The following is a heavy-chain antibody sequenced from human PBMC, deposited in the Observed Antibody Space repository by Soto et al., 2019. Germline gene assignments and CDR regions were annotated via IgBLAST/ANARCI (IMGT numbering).Heavy chain of an antibody. Sequence: GASVKVSFKASGYTFTGYYMHWLRQAPGQGLEWMGWINPNSGGTNYAQKFQGRVTMTRDTSISTAYMELSRLRSDDTAVYYCARDKYSNYGYYYYGMDVWGQGTTVTVSS. CDR1: GYTFTGYY. CDR3: ARDKYSNYGYYYYGMDV. D-gene: IGHD4-4*01. CDR2: INPNSGGT. V-gene: IGHV1-2*02. J-gene: IGHJ6*02.